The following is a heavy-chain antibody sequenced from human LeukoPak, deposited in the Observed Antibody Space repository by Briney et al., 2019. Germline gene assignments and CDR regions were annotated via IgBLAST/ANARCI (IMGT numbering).Heavy chain of an antibody. CDR3: ARGPTKYGDHLYYFDY. J-gene: IGHJ4*02. Sequence: ASVKVSCKASGYTFTSYDINWVRQATGQGLEWMGWMNPNSGNTGYAQKFQGRVTITRNTSISTAYMELSSLRSEDTAVYYCARGPTKYGDHLYYFDYWGQGTLVTVSS. CDR2: MNPNSGNT. CDR1: GYTFTSYD. V-gene: IGHV1-8*01. D-gene: IGHD4-17*01.